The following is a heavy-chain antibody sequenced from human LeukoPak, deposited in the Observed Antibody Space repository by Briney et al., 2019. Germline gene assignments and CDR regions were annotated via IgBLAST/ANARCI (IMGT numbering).Heavy chain of an antibody. CDR1: GGSISSYY. CDR2: IYYSGST. J-gene: IGHJ5*02. V-gene: IGHV4-59*08. CDR3: ARAYYDFWSGYPNWFDP. D-gene: IGHD3-3*01. Sequence: SETLSLTCTVSGGSISSYYWSWIRQPPGKGLEWIGYIYYSGSTNYNPSLKSRVTISVDTSKNQFSLKLSSVTAADTAVYYCARAYYDFWSGYPNWFDPWGQGTLVTVSS.